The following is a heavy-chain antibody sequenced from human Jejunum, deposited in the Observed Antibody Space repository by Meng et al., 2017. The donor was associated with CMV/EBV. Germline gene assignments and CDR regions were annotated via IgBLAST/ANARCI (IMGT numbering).Heavy chain of an antibody. V-gene: IGHV4-31*02. CDR2: IYYNGNT. J-gene: IGHJ4*02. CDR3: ARDPYGGNSGIDY. CDR1: GDSIRSPNNY. D-gene: IGHD4/OR15-4a*01. Sequence: SGDSIRSPNNYWSWIRQHPVKGLEWIGYIYYNGNTFYNLSLQSRFTMSVDTSKNQFSLHLDSVTAADTAVYYCARDPYGGNSGIDYWGQGTLVTVSS.